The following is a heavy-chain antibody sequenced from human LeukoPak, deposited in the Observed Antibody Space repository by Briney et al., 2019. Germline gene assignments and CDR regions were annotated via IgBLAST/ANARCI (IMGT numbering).Heavy chain of an antibody. V-gene: IGHV3-23*01. J-gene: IGHJ3*01. CDR1: GFTFYSYA. CDR2: ISGSGGST. CDR3: AKKDYYDSSGYFS. D-gene: IGHD3-22*01. Sequence: GGSLRLSCAASGFTFYSYAMNWVRQAPGKGLEWVSAISGSGGSTYYADSVKGRFTISRDNSKNTLYLQMNSLRAEDTAVYYCAKKDYYDSSGYFSWGQGTMVTVSS.